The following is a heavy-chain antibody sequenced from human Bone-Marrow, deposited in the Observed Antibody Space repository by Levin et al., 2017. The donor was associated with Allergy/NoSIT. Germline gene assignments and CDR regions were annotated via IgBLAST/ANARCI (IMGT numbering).Heavy chain of an antibody. J-gene: IGHJ6*01. CDR2: ISYDGSNK. CDR3: ARDVGGNCCYYHFAMDV. V-gene: IGHV3-30-3*01. D-gene: IGHD4-23*01. Sequence: PGGSLRLSCAASGFTLSTYAMYWVRQPPGKGLEWVTLISYDGSNKYYADSVKGRFTISRDISQNTLYLQMHSLRTEDTALYYCARDVGGNCCYYHFAMDVWGLGTRVTVSS. CDR1: GFTLSTYA.